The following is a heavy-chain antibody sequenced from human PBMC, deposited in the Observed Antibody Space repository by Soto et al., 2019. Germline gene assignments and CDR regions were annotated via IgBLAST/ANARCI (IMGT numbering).Heavy chain of an antibody. CDR3: ASIGYCSSTSCYAVDY. CDR2: ISAYNGIA. CDR1: GYTFTSYG. Sequence: ASVKVSCKASGYTFTSYGISWVRQAPGQGLEWMGWISAYNGIANYAQKFQGRVTMTADKSTSTAYMELSSLRSEDTAVYYCASIGYCSSTSCYAVDYWGQGTLVTVSS. D-gene: IGHD2-2*01. V-gene: IGHV1-18*01. J-gene: IGHJ4*02.